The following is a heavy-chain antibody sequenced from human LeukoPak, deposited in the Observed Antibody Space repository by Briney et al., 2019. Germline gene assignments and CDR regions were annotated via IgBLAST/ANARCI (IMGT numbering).Heavy chain of an antibody. J-gene: IGHJ6*03. Sequence: SETLSLTCTVSGGSISSSSYYWGWLRQPPGKGLEWIVSIYYSGSTYYNPSLKSRVTISVDTSKNQFSLKLSSVTAADTAVYYCARENCSGGSCYSIYYYYYMDVWGKGTTVTISS. D-gene: IGHD2-15*01. V-gene: IGHV4-39*07. CDR3: ARENCSGGSCYSIYYYYYMDV. CDR1: GGSISSSSYY. CDR2: IYYSGST.